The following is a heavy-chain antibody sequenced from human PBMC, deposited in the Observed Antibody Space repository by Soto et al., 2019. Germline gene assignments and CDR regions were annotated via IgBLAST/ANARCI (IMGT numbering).Heavy chain of an antibody. Sequence: SETLSLTCSVSGDSLSGYYWSWIRQCPGKGLEWIGYIYYTGNTYYNPSLKSRVTISVETSKNQLSLNLTSVTAADTAVYYCAKVVGNNRFDPWGQGPLVTVPS. CDR2: IYYTGNT. J-gene: IGHJ5*02. CDR3: AKVVGNNRFDP. D-gene: IGHD2-15*01. V-gene: IGHV4-59*01. CDR1: GDSLSGYY.